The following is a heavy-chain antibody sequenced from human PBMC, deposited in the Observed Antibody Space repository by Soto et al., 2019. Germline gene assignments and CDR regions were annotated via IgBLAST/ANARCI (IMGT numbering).Heavy chain of an antibody. J-gene: IGHJ6*02. CDR1: GYTFTGYY. Sequence: ASVKVSCKASGYTFTGYYLHWVRQAPGQGLEWMGWINPSSGGANIAQKFQGWVTMTRDTSIDTAYMELTRLRSDDTAVYYCARDAAMGDYYHYGMDVWGQGTPGTVSS. CDR3: ARDAAMGDYYHYGMDV. V-gene: IGHV1-2*04. CDR2: INPSSGGA. D-gene: IGHD5-18*01.